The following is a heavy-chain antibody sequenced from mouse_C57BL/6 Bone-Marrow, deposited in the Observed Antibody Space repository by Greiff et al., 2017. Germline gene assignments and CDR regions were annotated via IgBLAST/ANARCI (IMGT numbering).Heavy chain of an antibody. J-gene: IGHJ2*01. V-gene: IGHV1-69*01. CDR3: TSKRMEYYFDY. Sequence: QVQLQQPGAELVMPGASVKLSCKASGYTFTSYWMHWVKQRPGQGLEWIGEIDPSDSYTNYNQKFKGKSTLTVDKSSSTAYMQLSSLTSEDAADYYGTSKRMEYYFDYWGQGTTLTVSS. D-gene: IGHD2-3*01. CDR1: GYTFTSYW. CDR2: IDPSDSYT.